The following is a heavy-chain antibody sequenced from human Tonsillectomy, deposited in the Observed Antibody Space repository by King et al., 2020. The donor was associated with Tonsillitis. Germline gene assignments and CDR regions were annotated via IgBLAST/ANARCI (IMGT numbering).Heavy chain of an antibody. CDR3: ARDVMSVDWNDPLGYFDY. Sequence: VQLVQSGGGVVQPGRSLRLSCAASGFTFTNYAMHWVRQAPGKGLEWVAIISYDGSEKYYADSVKGRFTISRDNSKNKMYVQMNRLSNDDTAVYYCARDVMSVDWNDPLGYFDYWGQGTLVTVSS. J-gene: IGHJ4*02. CDR2: ISYDGSEK. V-gene: IGHV3-30*04. CDR1: GFTFTNYA. D-gene: IGHD1-1*01.